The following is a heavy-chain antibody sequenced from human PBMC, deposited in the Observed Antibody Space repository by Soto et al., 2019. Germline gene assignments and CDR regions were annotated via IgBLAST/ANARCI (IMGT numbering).Heavy chain of an antibody. J-gene: IGHJ6*02. V-gene: IGHV5-51*03. CDR2: IYPGDSDT. Sequence: EVQLVQSGAEVKKPGESLKISCKGSGYSFTSYWIGWVRQMPGKGLEWMGIIYPGDSDTRYSPSFQGQVTISADKSISTAYLQWSSLKASDTAMYYCASLRRPSYYYYGMDVWGQGTTVTVSS. CDR1: GYSFTSYW. CDR3: ASLRRPSYYYYGMDV.